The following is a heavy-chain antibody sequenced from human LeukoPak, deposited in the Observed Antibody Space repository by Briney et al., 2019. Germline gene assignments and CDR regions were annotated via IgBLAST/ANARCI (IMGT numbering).Heavy chain of an antibody. D-gene: IGHD6-19*01. V-gene: IGHV3-74*01. J-gene: IGHJ5*01. CDR1: GFTFTTYW. CDR3: ATLEGSGWSDY. Sequence: PGGSLRLSCAASGFTFTTYWMHWVRQTPEKGLVWVSRINSDGSSTNHADSVKGRFTISRDNAKNTLYLQMNSLRAEDTAVYYCATLEGSGWSDYWGQGTPVTVSS. CDR2: INSDGSST.